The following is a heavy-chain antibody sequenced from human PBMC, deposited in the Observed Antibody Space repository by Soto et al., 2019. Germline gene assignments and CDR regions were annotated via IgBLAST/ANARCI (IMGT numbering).Heavy chain of an antibody. V-gene: IGHV1-18*01. Sequence: ASVKVSCKASGYTFTSYGISWVRQAPVQGLEWMGWISAYNGNTNYAQKLQGRVTMTTDTSKSTAYMELRSLRSDDTAVYYCARDLSSSSWYGRYYYYGMDVWGQGTTVTAP. D-gene: IGHD6-13*01. CDR1: GYTFTSYG. CDR3: ARDLSSSSWYGRYYYYGMDV. CDR2: ISAYNGNT. J-gene: IGHJ6*02.